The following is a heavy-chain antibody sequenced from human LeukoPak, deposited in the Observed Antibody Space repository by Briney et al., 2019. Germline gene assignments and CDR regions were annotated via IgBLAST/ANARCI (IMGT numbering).Heavy chain of an antibody. J-gene: IGHJ6*02. CDR3: ARDYWDPYSKNYYYGMDV. CDR2: ISYDGSNK. Sequence: PGRSLRLSCAASGFTFSIYAMHWVRRAPGKGLEWVAVISYDGSNKYYADSVKGRFTISRDNSKNTLYLQMNSLRAEDTAVYYCARDYWDPYSKNYYYGMDVWGQGTTVTVSS. V-gene: IGHV3-30-3*01. CDR1: GFTFSIYA. D-gene: IGHD4-11*01.